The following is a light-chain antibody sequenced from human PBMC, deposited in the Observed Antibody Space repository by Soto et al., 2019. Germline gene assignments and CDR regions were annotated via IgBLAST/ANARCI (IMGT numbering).Light chain of an antibody. Sequence: QSALTQPPSASGSPGQSVTISCTGTSSDVGDYNYVSWYQQHPGKAPKLMIYEVSKRPSGVPDRFSGSKSGNTASLTVSGLQTADEADYYCSSYAGSNHLVFGGGTTLTVL. CDR3: SSYAGSNHLV. V-gene: IGLV2-8*01. CDR2: EVS. J-gene: IGLJ3*02. CDR1: SSDVGDYNY.